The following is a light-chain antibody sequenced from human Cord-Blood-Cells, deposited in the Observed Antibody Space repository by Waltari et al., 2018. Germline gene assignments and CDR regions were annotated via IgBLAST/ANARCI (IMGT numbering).Light chain of an antibody. J-gene: IGKJ1*01. CDR3: QQYNDWRT. CDR1: RRVSST. Sequence: EIVMTHSPATLSVSPGERATLSSRASRRVSSTLTWYQQTPGQAPRLLIYGAATRATGTPAMFGGSGAGKEFTLTIRSVQSEDFAVYYCQQYNDWRTFGQGTKVEIK. V-gene: IGKV3-15*01. CDR2: GAA.